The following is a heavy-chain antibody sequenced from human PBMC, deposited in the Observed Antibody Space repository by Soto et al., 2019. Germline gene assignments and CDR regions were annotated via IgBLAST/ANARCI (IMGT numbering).Heavy chain of an antibody. V-gene: IGHV3-48*01. J-gene: IGHJ3*02. CDR3: ARSEQWLVSAFDI. D-gene: IGHD6-19*01. CDR1: AFTFSSYN. Sequence: EVQLVESGGGLVQPGGSLRLSCAASAFTFSSYNMNWVRRAPGKGLEWVSYISSSSSTIYYADCVKGRFTISRDNAKNSLYLQMNSLRAEDTAVYYCARSEQWLVSAFDIWGQGTMVTVSS. CDR2: ISSSSSTI.